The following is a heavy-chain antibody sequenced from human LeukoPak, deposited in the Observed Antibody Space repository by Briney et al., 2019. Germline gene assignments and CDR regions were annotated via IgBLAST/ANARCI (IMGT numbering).Heavy chain of an antibody. D-gene: IGHD5/OR15-5a*01. CDR2: ISAYVSDT. CDR1: VFTSTSHR. CDR3: VRRYYEYNVYDRHFDF. J-gene: IGHJ4*02. Sequence: PGRSLRLSPAASVFTSTSHRLHSVPQAPGKELVWVSLISAYVSDTTYAASVHVRFPISRDNARSTVFLQLNSLLVQDTAVYFCVRRYYEYNVYDRHFDFWGQGILVTVSS. V-gene: IGHV3-74*01.